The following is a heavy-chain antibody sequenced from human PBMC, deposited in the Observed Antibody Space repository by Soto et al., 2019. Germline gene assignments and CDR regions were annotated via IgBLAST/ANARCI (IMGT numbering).Heavy chain of an antibody. J-gene: IGHJ6*02. CDR1: GYTFTSYD. CDR3: ARGAYSFYDLVNYGMDV. V-gene: IGHV1-8*01. Sequence: ASVKVSCKASGYTFTSYDINRVRQATGQGLEWMGWMNPNSGNTGYAQKFQGRVTMTRNTSISTAYMELSSLRSEDTAVYYWARGAYSFYDLVNYGMDVWGQGTTVTVSS. CDR2: MNPNSGNT. D-gene: IGHD3-3*01.